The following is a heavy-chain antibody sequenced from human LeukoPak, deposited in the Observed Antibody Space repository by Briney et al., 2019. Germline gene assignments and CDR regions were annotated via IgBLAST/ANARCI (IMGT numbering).Heavy chain of an antibody. V-gene: IGHV4-4*07. CDR3: VVATIPSTLDY. CDR2: IYTSGST. D-gene: IGHD5-12*01. Sequence: PSETLSLTCTVSGGSISSYYWSWIRQPAGKGLEWIGRIYTSGSTNYNPSLKSRVTMSADTSKNQFSLKLSSVTAADTAVYYCVVATIPSTLDYWGQGTLVTVSS. J-gene: IGHJ4*02. CDR1: GGSISSYY.